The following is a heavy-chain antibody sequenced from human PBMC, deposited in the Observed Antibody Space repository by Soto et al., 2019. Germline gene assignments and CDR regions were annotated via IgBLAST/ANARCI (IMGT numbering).Heavy chain of an antibody. CDR3: ARGVHYDSSGYYYFY. V-gene: IGHV1-69*13. J-gene: IGHJ4*02. CDR2: IIPIFGTA. Sequence: ASVKVSCKASGGTFNNYAISWVRQAPGQGLEWMGGIIPIFGTANYAQKFQGRVTITADESTSTAYMELRSLRSEDTAVYYCARGVHYDSSGYYYFYWGQGTLVTVSS. CDR1: GGTFNNYA. D-gene: IGHD3-22*01.